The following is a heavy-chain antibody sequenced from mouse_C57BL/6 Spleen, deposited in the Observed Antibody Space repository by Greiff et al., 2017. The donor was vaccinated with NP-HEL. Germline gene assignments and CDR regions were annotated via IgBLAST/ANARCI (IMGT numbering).Heavy chain of an antibody. J-gene: IGHJ3*01. CDR2: INYDGSST. Sequence: EVMLVESEGGLVQPGSSMKLSCTASGFTFSDYYMAWVRQVPEKGLEWVANINYDGSSTYYLDSLKSRFIISRDNAKNNLYMQMSILKSEDTATYYCAREDWASWFAYWGQGTLVTVSA. D-gene: IGHD4-1*01. V-gene: IGHV5-16*01. CDR3: AREDWASWFAY. CDR1: GFTFSDYY.